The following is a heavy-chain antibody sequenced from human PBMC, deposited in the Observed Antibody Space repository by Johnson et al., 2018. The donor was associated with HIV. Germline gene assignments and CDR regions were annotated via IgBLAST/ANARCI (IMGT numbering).Heavy chain of an antibody. V-gene: IGHV3-30*02. J-gene: IGHJ3*02. D-gene: IGHD3-22*01. CDR1: RFTFSSNG. Sequence: QVHLLESGGGAVQPARSLRLSCEAPRFTFSSNGMHWVRQAPGKGLEWVAFIRNDGSNKTYGDSVKGRFTISRDNSKNTLYLQMNSLRAEDTAVYYCAKVRRAYYEDAFDIWGQGTMVTVSS. CDR3: AKVRRAYYEDAFDI. CDR2: IRNDGSNK.